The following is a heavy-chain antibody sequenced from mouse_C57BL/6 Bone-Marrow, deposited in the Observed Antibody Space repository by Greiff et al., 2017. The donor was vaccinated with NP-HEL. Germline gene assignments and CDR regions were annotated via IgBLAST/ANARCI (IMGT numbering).Heavy chain of an antibody. V-gene: IGHV1-5*01. CDR3: TAYGNYDGVAY. Sequence: VQLKESGTVLARPGASVKMSCKTSGYTFTSYWMHWVKQRPGQGLEWIGAIYPGNSDTSYNQKFKGKAKLTAVTSASTAYMELSSLTNEDSAVYYCTAYGNYDGVAYWGQGTLVTVSA. CDR1: GYTFTSYW. J-gene: IGHJ3*01. D-gene: IGHD2-1*01. CDR2: IYPGNSDT.